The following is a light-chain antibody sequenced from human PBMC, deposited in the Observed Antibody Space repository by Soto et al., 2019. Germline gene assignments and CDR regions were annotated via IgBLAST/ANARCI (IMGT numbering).Light chain of an antibody. CDR3: QQYDSYWM. J-gene: IGKJ1*01. V-gene: IGKV1-5*01. Sequence: RASQSISSWLAWYQQKPGKAPKLLIYDASSLESGVPSRFSDGVSGTEFTLSFGSLQWDEFAPYYCQQYDSYWMLGSGTKVDIK. CDR2: DAS. CDR1: QSISSW.